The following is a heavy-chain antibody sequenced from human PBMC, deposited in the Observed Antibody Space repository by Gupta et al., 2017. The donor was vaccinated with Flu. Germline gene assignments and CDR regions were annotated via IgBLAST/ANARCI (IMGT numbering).Heavy chain of an antibody. CDR3: ARERGYSGSQIDY. J-gene: IGHJ4*02. D-gene: IGHD5-12*01. CDR2: IWYDGRNQ. V-gene: IGHV3-33*01. Sequence: QVHLVESGGGVVQPGRSLRLSCAASGFAFSNYGMHWVRQAPGKGLEWVAVIWYDGRNQYYADSVKGRFTISRDNSKNTLYLQMNSLRAEDTAVYYCARERGYSGSQIDYWGQGTLVTVSS. CDR1: GFAFSNYG.